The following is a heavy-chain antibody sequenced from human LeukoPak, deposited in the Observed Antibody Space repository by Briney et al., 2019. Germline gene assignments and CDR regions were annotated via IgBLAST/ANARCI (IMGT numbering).Heavy chain of an antibody. Sequence: PGGSLRLSCAASGFTFSSYAMSWVRQAPGKGLEWVSAISGSGGSTYYADSVKGRFTISRDNSKNTLYLRMNSLRAEDTAVYYCAKSRYYYYYMDVWGKGTTVTVSS. V-gene: IGHV3-23*01. D-gene: IGHD6-13*01. CDR2: ISGSGGST. CDR3: AKSRYYYYYMDV. CDR1: GFTFSSYA. J-gene: IGHJ6*03.